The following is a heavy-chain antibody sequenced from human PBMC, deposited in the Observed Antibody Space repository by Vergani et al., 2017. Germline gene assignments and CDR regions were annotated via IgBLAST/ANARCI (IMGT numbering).Heavy chain of an antibody. D-gene: IGHD3-3*01. Sequence: QVQLQESGPGLVKPSQTLSLTCAVSGGSISSGGYYWSWIRQHPGKGLEWIGYIYYTGSTYYNPSLKSRVTISVDTSKNQFSLKLSSVTAADTAVYYCAGAPIGSTIFGVVIIRFAFDIWGQGTKVTVTS. CDR3: AGAPIGSTIFGVVIIRFAFDI. CDR2: IYYTGST. V-gene: IGHV4-31*11. J-gene: IGHJ3*02. CDR1: GGSISSGGYY.